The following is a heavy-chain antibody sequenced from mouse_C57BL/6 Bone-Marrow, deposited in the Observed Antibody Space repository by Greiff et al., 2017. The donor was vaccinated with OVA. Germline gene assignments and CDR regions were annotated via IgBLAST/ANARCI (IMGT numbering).Heavy chain of an antibody. CDR3: AREGVYGNYSYFGY. CDR1: GYSFTGYF. V-gene: IGHV1-20*01. D-gene: IGHD2-1*01. J-gene: IGHJ2*01. Sequence: EVQLQESGPELVKPGDSVKISCKASGYSFTGYFMNWVMPSHGKSLEWIGRINPYNGDTFYNQKFKGKATLTVDKSSSTAHLELRSLTSEDSAVYYCAREGVYGNYSYFGYWGQGTTLTVSS. CDR2: INPYNGDT.